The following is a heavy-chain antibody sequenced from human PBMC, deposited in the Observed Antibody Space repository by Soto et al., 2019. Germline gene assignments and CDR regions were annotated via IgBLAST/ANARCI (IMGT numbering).Heavy chain of an antibody. J-gene: IGHJ4*02. CDR2: ISYDGSNT. V-gene: IGHV3-30*18. CDR3: AKDIAVADARSVDY. Sequence: GGSLRLSCTASGFTFSSYGMHWVRQAPGKGLEWVAVISYDGSNTYYADSVKGRFTISRDNSKNTLYLQMNSLRAEDTAVYYCAKDIAVADARSVDYWGQGTLVTVSS. CDR1: GFTFSSYG. D-gene: IGHD6-19*01.